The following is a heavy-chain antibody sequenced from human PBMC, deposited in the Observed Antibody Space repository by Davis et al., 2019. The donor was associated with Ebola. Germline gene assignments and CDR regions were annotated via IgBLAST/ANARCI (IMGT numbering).Heavy chain of an antibody. CDR2: INWNGGST. CDR1: GFTFDDYG. CDR3: ARPGDYELRKNAFDI. V-gene: IGHV3-20*04. Sequence: GESLKISCAASGFTFDDYGMSWVRQAPGKGLEWVSGINWNGGSTGYADSVKGRFTISRDNAKNSLYLQMNSLRAEDTALYYCARPGDYELRKNAFDIWGQGTMVTVSS. J-gene: IGHJ3*02. D-gene: IGHD4-17*01.